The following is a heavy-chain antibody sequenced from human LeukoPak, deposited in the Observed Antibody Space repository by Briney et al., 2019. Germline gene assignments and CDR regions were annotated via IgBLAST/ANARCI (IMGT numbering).Heavy chain of an antibody. J-gene: IGHJ6*03. Sequence: SETLSLTCTVSGYSISSGYYWGWIRQPPGKGLEWIGSIYHSGSTFDNPSLKSRVTISVDTSKNQFSLKLSSVTAADTAVYYCARDRIGYSSSWGPYYYYYMDVWGKGTTVTVSS. V-gene: IGHV4-38-2*02. CDR3: ARDRIGYSSSWGPYYYYYMDV. D-gene: IGHD6-6*01. CDR1: GYSISSGYY. CDR2: IYHSGST.